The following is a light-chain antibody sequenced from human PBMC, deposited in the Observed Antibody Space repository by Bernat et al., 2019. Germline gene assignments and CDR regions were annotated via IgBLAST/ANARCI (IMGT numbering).Light chain of an antibody. J-gene: IGKJ1*01. CDR2: AAS. Sequence: AIRMTQSPSSLSASRGDRVNITCRASQGIGSYLAWYQQKPGTAPKVLIYAASTLQNGVPSRFSGSGSGTDFTLTISCLQSEDFATYSCQQYYTSPWTFGQRTTVEIK. CDR1: QGIGSY. CDR3: QQYYTSPWT. V-gene: IGKV1-8*01.